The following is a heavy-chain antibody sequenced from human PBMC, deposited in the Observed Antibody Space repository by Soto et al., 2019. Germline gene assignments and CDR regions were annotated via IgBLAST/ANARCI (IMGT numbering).Heavy chain of an antibody. CDR3: AREGGVWGSFRYFDY. Sequence: QVQLVQSGVEVQKPGASVKVSCKASGYTFSSYVINWLRQAPGQGLEWMGWISPYNGNTNYGQNLQGRVTMTTDTSTIIVDMELRSLRSDDTAVYYCAREGGVWGSFRYFDYWGQGTLVTVSP. D-gene: IGHD3-16*02. V-gene: IGHV1-18*04. CDR2: ISPYNGNT. J-gene: IGHJ4*02. CDR1: GYTFSSYV.